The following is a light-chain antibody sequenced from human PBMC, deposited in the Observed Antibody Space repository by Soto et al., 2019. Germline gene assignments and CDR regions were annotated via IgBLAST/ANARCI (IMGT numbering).Light chain of an antibody. J-gene: IGKJ2*01. Sequence: DIQMTQSPSSLSAYVGDRVTITCRASQSINTFLNWYHQKPGKAPGLLIYSTSNLQTGVPSRFGGTGSGTDFTLTIRSLQPEDLGSYYCQQSYSTPYTFGQGTKREI. CDR1: QSINTF. V-gene: IGKV1-39*01. CDR3: QQSYSTPYT. CDR2: STS.